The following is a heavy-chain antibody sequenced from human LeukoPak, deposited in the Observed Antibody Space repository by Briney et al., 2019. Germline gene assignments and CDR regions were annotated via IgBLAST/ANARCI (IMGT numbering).Heavy chain of an antibody. CDR3: ARDRGDLIIFTYYDVLDY. Sequence: GGSLRLSCAASGLTFSNYWMTWVRQAPGKGLEWVANIKDDGSEKNYVDSVKGRFTISRDNAKNSLYLGMNSLRAEDTAVYYCARDRGDLIIFTYYDVLDYWGQGTQVTVSS. D-gene: IGHD3-22*01. CDR1: GLTFSNYW. J-gene: IGHJ4*02. CDR2: IKDDGSEK. V-gene: IGHV3-7*01.